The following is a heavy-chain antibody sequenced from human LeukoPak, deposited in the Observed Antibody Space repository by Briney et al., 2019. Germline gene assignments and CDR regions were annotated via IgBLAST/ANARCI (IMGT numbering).Heavy chain of an antibody. CDR1: GASISSYY. J-gene: IGHJ5*02. CDR3: ARVGILRFPSNWFDP. CDR2: IYYSGST. V-gene: IGHV4-59*01. D-gene: IGHD3-3*01. Sequence: SETLSLTCTVSGASISSYYWSWIRQPPGKGLEWIGYIYYSGSTRYNPSLKSRVTISVDTSKNQFPLKLSSVTAADTAVYYCARVGILRFPSNWFDPWGQGTLVTVSS.